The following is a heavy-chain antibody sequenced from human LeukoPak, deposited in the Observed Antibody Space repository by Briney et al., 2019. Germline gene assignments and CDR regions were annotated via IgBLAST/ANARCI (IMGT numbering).Heavy chain of an antibody. Sequence: GGSLRLSCEVSGFTFDKYGMHWVRQVPGKGLEWVSGMTLDSGRIGYADSVKGRFTISRDNAKNSLYLQMNSLRAEDTAVYYCARDFHRRLYDSSGYYLYWGQGTLVTVSS. CDR1: GFTFDKYG. V-gene: IGHV3-9*01. D-gene: IGHD3-22*01. J-gene: IGHJ4*02. CDR3: ARDFHRRLYDSSGYYLY. CDR2: MTLDSGRI.